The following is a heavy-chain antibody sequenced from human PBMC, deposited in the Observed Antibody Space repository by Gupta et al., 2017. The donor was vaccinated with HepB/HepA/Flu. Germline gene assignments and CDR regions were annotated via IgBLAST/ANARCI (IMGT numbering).Heavy chain of an antibody. CDR2: ISYDGSNK. CDR3: ARDRYYDSSGSYYYGMDV. J-gene: IGHJ6*02. CDR1: GFTFSSYA. D-gene: IGHD3-22*01. V-gene: IGHV3-30-3*01. Sequence: QVQLVEPGGGVVQPGRSLRLSCAASGFTFSSYAMHWVRQAPGKGLEWVAVISYDGSNKYYADSVKGRFTISRDNSKNTLYLQMNSLRAEDTAVYYCARDRYYDSSGSYYYGMDVWGQGTTVTASS.